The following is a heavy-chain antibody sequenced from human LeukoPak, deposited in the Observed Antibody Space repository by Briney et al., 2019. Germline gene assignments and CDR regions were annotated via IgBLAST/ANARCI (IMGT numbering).Heavy chain of an antibody. D-gene: IGHD2-21*02. CDR3: ATLREHLVVVTVHDAFDI. V-gene: IGHV3-23*01. J-gene: IGHJ3*02. Sequence: GGSLRLSCAASGLTFSSYAMSWVRQAPGKGLEWVSAVSAIAGSTCYAASVNGRFAISRDNYKNTMYLQMNSLTAEETAAYYCATLREHLVVVTVHDAFDIWGQGTMVTVSS. CDR2: VSAIAGST. CDR1: GLTFSSYA.